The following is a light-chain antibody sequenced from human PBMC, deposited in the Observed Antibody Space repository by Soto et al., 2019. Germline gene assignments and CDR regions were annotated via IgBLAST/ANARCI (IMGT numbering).Light chain of an antibody. V-gene: IGKV3-20*01. J-gene: IGKJ5*01. CDR1: QSITSSY. CDR3: QQYGSSPIT. CDR2: GSS. Sequence: EIVLTQSPGTLSLSPGERATLSCRASQSITSSYLAWYQQKPGQAPRLLIYGSSSRATGIPDRFSGSGSGTDFTFTISRLEPEDFAVYYCQQYGSSPITFGQGTRLEIK.